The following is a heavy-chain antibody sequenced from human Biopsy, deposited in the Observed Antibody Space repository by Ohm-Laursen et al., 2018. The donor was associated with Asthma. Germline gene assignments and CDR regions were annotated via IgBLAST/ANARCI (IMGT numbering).Heavy chain of an antibody. CDR3: ARVQKSPGDRWFDP. CDR1: AYTFIGYH. J-gene: IGHJ5*02. V-gene: IGHV1-2*06. D-gene: IGHD7-27*01. CDR2: INPNGGAT. Sequence: ASVKVSCKASAYTFIGYHLHWERQAPGEGLEWMGRINPNGGATIYAQKFQGRVTMTRDTSISTAYMELSRLTSDDTAVYYCARVQKSPGDRWFDPWGQGTLVTVSS.